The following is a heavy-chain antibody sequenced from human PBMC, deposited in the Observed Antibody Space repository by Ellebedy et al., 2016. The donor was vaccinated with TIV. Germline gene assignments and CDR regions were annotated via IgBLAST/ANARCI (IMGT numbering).Heavy chain of an antibody. CDR3: ARGFHTGDDWVLY. Sequence: AASVKVSCKASGFTFTSYYMHWVRQAPGQGLEWMGIINPSAGSASYSPKFQGRVTVTRDTSPSTVYMELSSLGSEDTAVYYCARGFHTGDDWVLYWGQGTLVTVSS. D-gene: IGHD2-21*01. J-gene: IGHJ4*02. CDR1: GFTFTSYY. V-gene: IGHV1-46*01. CDR2: INPSAGSA.